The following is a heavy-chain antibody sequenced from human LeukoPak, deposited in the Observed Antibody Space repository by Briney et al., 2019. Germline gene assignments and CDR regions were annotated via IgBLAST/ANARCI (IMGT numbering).Heavy chain of an antibody. CDR2: IYYSGST. CDR3: ARGEIRFLEWLLERHAFDI. J-gene: IGHJ3*02. Sequence: SETLSLTCTVSGGSISSSSYYWGWIRQPPGKGLEWIWSIYYSGSTYYNPSLKSRVTISVDTSKNQFSLKLSSVTAADTAVYYCARGEIRFLEWLLERHAFDIWGQGTMVTVSS. CDR1: GGSISSSSYY. D-gene: IGHD3-3*01. V-gene: IGHV4-39*07.